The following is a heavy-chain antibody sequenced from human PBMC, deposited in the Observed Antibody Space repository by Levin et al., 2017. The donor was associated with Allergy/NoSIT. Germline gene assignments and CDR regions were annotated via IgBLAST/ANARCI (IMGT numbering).Heavy chain of an antibody. D-gene: IGHD3-3*01. CDR2: INPSGGAT. CDR3: ARDQRHVPIFGVVISSGLNC. Sequence: ASVKVSCKASGYTFTSYYIHWVRQAPGQGLEWMGLINPSGGATSYAQKFQGRVTMTRDTSTSTVYMQLSSLRSEDTAVFYCARDQRHVPIFGVVISSGLNCWGQGTPVTVSS. V-gene: IGHV1-46*01. J-gene: IGHJ4*02. CDR1: GYTFTSYY.